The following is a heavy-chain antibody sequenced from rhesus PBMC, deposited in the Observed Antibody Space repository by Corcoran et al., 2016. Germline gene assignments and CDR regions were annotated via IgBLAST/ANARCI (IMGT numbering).Heavy chain of an antibody. V-gene: IGHV3S25*01. CDR3: ATRKGQGDY. Sequence: EVRLGEFGEGWVQPGGSVSCYCGASGFTFGTVTLYGARQDPGKGLKWISRINTGGDSASYADSVKGRFTISRDNSKNTLYLQMNSLRAEDTAVYYCATRKGQGDYWGQGVLVTVSS. D-gene: IGHD6-25*01. CDR1: GFTFGTVT. CDR2: INTGGDSA. J-gene: IGHJ4*01.